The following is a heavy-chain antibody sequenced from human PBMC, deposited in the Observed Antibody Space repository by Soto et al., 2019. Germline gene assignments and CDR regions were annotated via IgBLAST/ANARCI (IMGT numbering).Heavy chain of an antibody. Sequence: PSETLSLTCAVYGGSFSGYYWSWIRQPPGKGLEWIGEINHSGSTNYNPSLKSRVTISVDTSKNQFSLKLSSVTAADTAVYYCASLLVRGVHGNYYYYYGMDVWGQGTTVTV. D-gene: IGHD3-10*01. CDR2: INHSGST. CDR1: GGSFSGYY. V-gene: IGHV4-34*01. CDR3: ASLLVRGVHGNYYYYYGMDV. J-gene: IGHJ6*02.